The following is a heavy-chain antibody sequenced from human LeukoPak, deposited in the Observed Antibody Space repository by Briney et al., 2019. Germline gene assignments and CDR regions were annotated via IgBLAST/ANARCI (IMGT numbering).Heavy chain of an antibody. D-gene: IGHD3-10*01. Sequence: GGSLRLSCAASGFTFSTYWMSWVRQAPGKGLEWVANIKQDGSEKYYMDSVKGRFTISRDNAKNSLYLQMNSLRAEDTAVYYCARDVGYYGSGSYYLPYYYYYMDVWGKGTTVTVSS. V-gene: IGHV3-7*01. CDR2: IKQDGSEK. CDR1: GFTFSTYW. J-gene: IGHJ6*03. CDR3: ARDVGYYGSGSYYLPYYYYYMDV.